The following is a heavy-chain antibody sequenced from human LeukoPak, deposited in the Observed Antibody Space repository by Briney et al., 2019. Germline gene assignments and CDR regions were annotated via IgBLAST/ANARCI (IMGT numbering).Heavy chain of an antibody. J-gene: IGHJ4*02. CDR2: IYYSGST. D-gene: IGHD6-19*01. CDR1: GGSISSGGYY. CDR3: ARAGAVARPFDY. V-gene: IGHV4-31*03. Sequence: PSETLSLTCTVSGGSISSGGYYWSWIRQHPGNGLEWIGYIYYSGSTYYNPSLKSRVTISVNTSKNQFSLKLSSVTAADTAVYYCARAGAVARPFDYWGQGTLVTVSS.